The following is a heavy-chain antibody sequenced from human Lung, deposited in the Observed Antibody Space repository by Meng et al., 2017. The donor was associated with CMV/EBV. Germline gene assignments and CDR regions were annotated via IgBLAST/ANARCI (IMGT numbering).Heavy chain of an antibody. CDR3: ARQYSSSYYSDY. V-gene: IGHV4-34*01. CDR1: GGSLSGYY. CDR2: IRHSGDIT. D-gene: IGHD6-6*01. Sequence: LXCGIYGGSLSGYYWSWIRQTPGKGLEWIGEIRHSGDITNYNPSLKSRVTISIDTSKKQFSLKLSAVTAANTAVYYCARQYSSSYYSDYWGQGTLVTVSS. J-gene: IGHJ4*02.